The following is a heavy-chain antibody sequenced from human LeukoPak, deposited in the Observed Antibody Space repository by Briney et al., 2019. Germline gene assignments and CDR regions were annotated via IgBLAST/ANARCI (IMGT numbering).Heavy chain of an antibody. CDR1: GGTFSSYA. D-gene: IGHD1-14*01. Sequence: AASVKVSCKASGGTFSSYAISWVRQAPGQGLEWMGGIIPIFGTANYAQKFQGRVTITTDESTSTAYMELSSLRSEDTAVYYCATGQAIGHFDYWGQGTLVTVSS. CDR3: ATGQAIGHFDY. J-gene: IGHJ4*02. V-gene: IGHV1-69*05. CDR2: IIPIFGTA.